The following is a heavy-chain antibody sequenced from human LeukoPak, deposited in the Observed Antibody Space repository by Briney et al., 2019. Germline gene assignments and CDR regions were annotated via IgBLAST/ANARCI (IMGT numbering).Heavy chain of an antibody. J-gene: IGHJ4*02. D-gene: IGHD3-22*01. CDR3: GRSRYYDASGYYVAY. V-gene: IGHV1-69*13. CDR1: GGAFSTYA. CDR2: ILPLSGTP. Sequence: SVKVSCKVSGGAFSTYAKNWVRQAPGQSLEWMGGILPLSGTPNYAQRFQGRIAITADESTTTGYMELTSLRFDDTAVYYCGRSRYYDASGYYVAYWGQGTLVTVSS.